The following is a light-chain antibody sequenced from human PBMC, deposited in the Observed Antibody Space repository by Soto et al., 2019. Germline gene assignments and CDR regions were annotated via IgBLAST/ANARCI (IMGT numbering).Light chain of an antibody. CDR3: SSYTNKDTLL. Sequence: QSALTQPASVSGSPGQSITISCTGTSSDVGGYDHVSWYQQHPGKAPKLIIYDVTVRPSGISRRFSGSKSDNTASLAVSGLQPEDEADYYCSSYTNKDTLLFGGGT. CDR2: DVT. CDR1: SSDVGGYDH. V-gene: IGLV2-14*03. J-gene: IGLJ3*02.